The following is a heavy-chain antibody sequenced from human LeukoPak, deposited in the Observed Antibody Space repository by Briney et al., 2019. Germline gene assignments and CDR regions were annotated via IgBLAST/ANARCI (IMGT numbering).Heavy chain of an antibody. CDR3: AKVVTGYWYFDY. CDR2: ISGSGGST. D-gene: IGHD3-9*01. J-gene: IGHJ4*02. V-gene: IGHV3-23*01. CDR1: GFTFSSYT. Sequence: PGGSLRLSCAASGFTFSSYTMNWVRQAPGKGLEWVSGISGSGGSTYYADSVKGRFTISRDNSKNTLYLQMNSLRAEDTALYYCAKVVTGYWYFDYWGQGTLVTVSS.